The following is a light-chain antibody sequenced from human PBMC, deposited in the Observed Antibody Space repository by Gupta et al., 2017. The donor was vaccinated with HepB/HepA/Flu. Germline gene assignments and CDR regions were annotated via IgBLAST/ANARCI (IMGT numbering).Light chain of an antibody. V-gene: IGKV2-30*01. J-gene: IGKJ4*01. Sequence: DVVMTQPPLSLPVTLGQSASISCRSSQSIVYSDGISYLNWYHQRPGQSPRRLIYKVSNRDSGVPDRFTGSGSGTEFTLEISRVEAEDVGVYYCMQATHWPLTFGGGTKVEIK. CDR3: MQATHWPLT. CDR1: QSIVYSDGISY. CDR2: KVS.